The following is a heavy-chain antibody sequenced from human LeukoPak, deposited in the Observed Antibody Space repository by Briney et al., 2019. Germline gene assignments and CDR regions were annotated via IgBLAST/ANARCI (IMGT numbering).Heavy chain of an antibody. D-gene: IGHD6-19*01. J-gene: IGHJ6*03. CDR3: ARESGWYENVYYYMDV. Sequence: PETPSPTCTVSGGSPTSYYCSWVRQPPGEGREWSGYIYYSGSTNYTTSPKSRVTISVDTSKNQFSLKLSSVTAADTAVYYCARESGWYENVYYYMDVWGKGTTVTVSS. V-gene: IGHV4-59*12. CDR2: IYYSGST. CDR1: GGSPTSYY.